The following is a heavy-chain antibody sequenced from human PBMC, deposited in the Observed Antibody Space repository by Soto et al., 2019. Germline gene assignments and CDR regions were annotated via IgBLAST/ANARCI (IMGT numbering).Heavy chain of an antibody. D-gene: IGHD6-13*01. J-gene: IGHJ5*02. CDR2: ISSNSDYI. Sequence: PGGSLTLSCAASGFTFRSFTMNWVRQAPGKGLEWVSTISSNSDYIYYTDALGGRFTISRDNAKNSLHLQMNSLRAEDTAVYYCTRDASRDSSARGWFDPWGPGTLVTVSS. CDR3: TRDASRDSSARGWFDP. V-gene: IGHV3-21*01. CDR1: GFTFRSFT.